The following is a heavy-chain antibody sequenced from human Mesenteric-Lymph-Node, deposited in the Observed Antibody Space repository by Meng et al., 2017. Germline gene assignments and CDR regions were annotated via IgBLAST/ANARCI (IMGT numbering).Heavy chain of an antibody. Sequence: GESLKISCAASGFTFSSFEMNWVRQAPGKGLEWVSSISTSGSTTYYVDSVKGRFTISRDNAKNSLYLQMNSLRAEDTAVYYCARDHSSSWTYIEYYGMDVWGQGTTVTVSS. CDR2: ISTSGSTT. J-gene: IGHJ6*02. D-gene: IGHD6-13*01. V-gene: IGHV3-48*03. CDR1: GFTFSSFE. CDR3: ARDHSSSWTYIEYYGMDV.